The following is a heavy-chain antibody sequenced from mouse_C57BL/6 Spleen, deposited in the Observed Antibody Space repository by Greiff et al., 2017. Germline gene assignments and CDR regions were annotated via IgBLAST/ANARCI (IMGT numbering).Heavy chain of an antibody. Sequence: VQLQQSGPELVKPGASVKIPCKASGYTFTDYNMDWVKQSHGKSLEWIGDINPNNGGTIYNQKFKGKATLTVDKSSSTAYMELRSLTSEDTAVYYCARIQLGRGYYFDYWGQGTTLTVSS. D-gene: IGHD4-1*02. J-gene: IGHJ2*01. CDR1: GYTFTDYN. CDR3: ARIQLGRGYYFDY. CDR2: INPNNGGT. V-gene: IGHV1-18*01.